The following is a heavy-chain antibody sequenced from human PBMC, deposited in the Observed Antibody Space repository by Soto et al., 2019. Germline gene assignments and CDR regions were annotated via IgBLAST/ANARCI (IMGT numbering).Heavy chain of an antibody. J-gene: IGHJ4*02. CDR2: ISYDGSYK. D-gene: IGHD4-17*01. CDR3: AKPLYGGTNDYFDY. CDR1: GFTFSNYG. V-gene: IGHV3-30*18. Sequence: SLRLSCAASGFTFSNYGMHWVRQAPGKGLEWVAFISYDGSYKYYADSVKGRFTISRDNSKNTLYLQLNSLRAEDTAVYYCAKPLYGGTNDYFDYWGQGNLVTVSS.